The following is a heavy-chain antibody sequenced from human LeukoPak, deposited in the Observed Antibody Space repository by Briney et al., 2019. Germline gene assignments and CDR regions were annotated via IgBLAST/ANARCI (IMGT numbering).Heavy chain of an antibody. Sequence: GGSLRLSCAASGFTFKNSAMSWVRQAPGRGLEWVSTISGSRDNSYYADSVKGRFTISRDNSKNTLYLQMNSLRAEDTAVYYCAREANTMGDAFDIWGQGTMVTVSS. J-gene: IGHJ3*02. CDR1: GFTFKNSA. D-gene: IGHD3-10*01. V-gene: IGHV3-23*01. CDR3: AREANTMGDAFDI. CDR2: ISGSRDNS.